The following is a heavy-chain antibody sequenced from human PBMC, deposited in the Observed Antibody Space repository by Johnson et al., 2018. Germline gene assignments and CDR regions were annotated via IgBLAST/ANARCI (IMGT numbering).Heavy chain of an antibody. CDR2: LWNDGTNK. V-gene: IGHV3-33*01. CDR3: AGGGGYYYGSGSYFDY. Sequence: QVQLVQSGGGVVQXGRSLRLSCAASGFTFSSYGMHWVRQAPGRGLEWVAVLWNDGTNKYYVDSVKGRFTISRDDSKNTLYLQMNSLRAEDPAAYYCAGGGGYYYGSGSYFDYWGQGTLVTVSS. CDR1: GFTFSSYG. J-gene: IGHJ4*02. D-gene: IGHD3-10*01.